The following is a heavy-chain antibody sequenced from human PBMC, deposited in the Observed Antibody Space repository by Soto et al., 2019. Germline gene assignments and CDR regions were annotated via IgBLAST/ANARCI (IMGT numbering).Heavy chain of an antibody. CDR3: AKTPRIATRPGGFDY. CDR2: ISGSGGST. Sequence: EVQLLESGGGLVQPGGSLRLSCAASGFTFSSYAMSWVRQAPGKGLEWVSAISGSGGSTYYADSVKGRFTISRDNSKNTLYSQMNSLGAEDTAVYYCAKTPRIATRPGGFDYWGQGTLVTVSS. V-gene: IGHV3-23*01. J-gene: IGHJ4*02. D-gene: IGHD6-6*01. CDR1: GFTFSSYA.